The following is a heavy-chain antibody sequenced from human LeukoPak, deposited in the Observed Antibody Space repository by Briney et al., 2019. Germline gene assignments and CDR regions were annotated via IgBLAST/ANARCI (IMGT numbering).Heavy chain of an antibody. J-gene: IGHJ4*02. V-gene: IGHV3-23*01. CDR3: AKQSYARSLGE. CDR1: GFPFSDFS. CDR2: TNSGGTST. D-gene: IGHD2-8*01. Sequence: GGSLRLSCATSGFPFSDFSMSWVRQAPGKGLEWISTTNSGGTSTYYAESVKGRFTISRDNSKNTLYLQMSSLRVGDTAVYYCAKQSYARSLGEGGPGTLVSVSS.